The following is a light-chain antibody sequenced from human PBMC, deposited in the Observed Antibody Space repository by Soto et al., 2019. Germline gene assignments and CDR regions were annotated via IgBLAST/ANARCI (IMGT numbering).Light chain of an antibody. CDR3: SSYTNISTYV. CDR1: SSDVGGYNF. CDR2: DVT. J-gene: IGLJ1*01. Sequence: QSALTQPASVSGSPGQSITISCTGTSSDVGGYNFVSWYQQHPDKAPKLMIYDVTNRPSGVANRFAGSESGNTASLTISGLQAEDESDYYCSSYTNISTYVFGTGTTLTVL. V-gene: IGLV2-14*01.